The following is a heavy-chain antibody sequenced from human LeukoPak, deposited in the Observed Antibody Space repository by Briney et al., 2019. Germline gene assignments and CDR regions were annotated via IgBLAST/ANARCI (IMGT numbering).Heavy chain of an antibody. V-gene: IGHV1-24*01. D-gene: IGHD4-11*01. CDR2: FDPEDGER. CDR1: GYSLTDLS. Sequence: ASVKVSCKVSGYSLTDLSIHWLRQAPGKGPEWMGRFDPEDGERIYAQNLQGRVTMTEDTSTDTAYMELSSLRSEDTAVYYCATGSTSMTVDYIHYWGQGTLVTVS. CDR3: ATGSTSMTVDYIHY. J-gene: IGHJ4*02.